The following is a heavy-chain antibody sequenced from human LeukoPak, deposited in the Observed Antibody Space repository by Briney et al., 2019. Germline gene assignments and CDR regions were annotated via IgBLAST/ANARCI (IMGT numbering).Heavy chain of an antibody. Sequence: PSETLSLTCALYGVSFSGYYWSWIRQPPGKGLEWIGEINHSGSTNYNPSLKSRVTISVDTSKNQFSLKLSSVTAADTAVYYCARGPPSITMVRGVILFSGWFDPWGQGTLVTVSS. D-gene: IGHD3-10*01. CDR2: INHSGST. J-gene: IGHJ5*02. CDR1: GVSFSGYY. V-gene: IGHV4-34*01. CDR3: ARGPPSITMVRGVILFSGWFDP.